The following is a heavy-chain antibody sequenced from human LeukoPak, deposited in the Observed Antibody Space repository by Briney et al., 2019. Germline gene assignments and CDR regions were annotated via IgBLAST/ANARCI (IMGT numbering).Heavy chain of an antibody. J-gene: IGHJ4*02. CDR2: INPNSGGT. CDR1: GYTFTGYY. CDR3: ARAYYYDSSGYYFDY. Sequence: SVKVSCKASGYTFTGYYMHWVRQAPGQGLEWMGRINPNSGGTNYAQKFQGRVTMTRDTSISTAYMELSRLRSDDTAVYYCARAYYYDSSGYYFDYWGQGTLVTVSS. D-gene: IGHD3-22*01. V-gene: IGHV1-2*06.